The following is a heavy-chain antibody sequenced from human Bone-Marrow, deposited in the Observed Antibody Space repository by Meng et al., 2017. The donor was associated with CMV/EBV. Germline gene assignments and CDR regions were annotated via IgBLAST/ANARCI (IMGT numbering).Heavy chain of an antibody. CDR1: GFTFDDYA. J-gene: IGHJ3*02. Sequence: GGSLRLSCAASGFTFDDYAMNWVRQAPGKGLEWVSGISWNSGSIGYEDSVKGRFTISRDNAKNSLYLQMNSLRAEDTALYYCAKAYYDILTGLGDDAFDIWGQGTMVTVSS. D-gene: IGHD3-9*01. CDR3: AKAYYDILTGLGDDAFDI. V-gene: IGHV3-9*01. CDR2: ISWNSGSI.